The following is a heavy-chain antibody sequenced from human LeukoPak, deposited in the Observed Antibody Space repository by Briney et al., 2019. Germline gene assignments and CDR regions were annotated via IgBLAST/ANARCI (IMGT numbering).Heavy chain of an antibody. CDR2: MNRNSGHT. CDR1: GYTFRGFY. J-gene: IGHJ5*02. D-gene: IGHD5-12*01. CDR3: ARGRASAGGYSGYDWGDWFDP. Sequence: ASVKVSCKASGYTFRGFYINWVRQATGQGLQWMGWMNRNSGHTGYAQKFQGRVTITRDTSISTAYMELSSLRSEDTAVYYCARGRASAGGYSGYDWGDWFDPWGQGTLVTVSS. V-gene: IGHV1-8*03.